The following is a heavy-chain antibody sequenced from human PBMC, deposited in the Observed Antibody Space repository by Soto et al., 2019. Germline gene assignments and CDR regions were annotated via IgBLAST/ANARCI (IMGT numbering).Heavy chain of an antibody. CDR3: ASGIAVAGYNWFDP. CDR2: IYSGGST. Sequence: GSLRLSCAASGFTVSSDYMNWVRQAPGKGLEWVSVIYSGGSTYYADSVKGRFTISRDNAKNSLYLQMNSLRAEDTAVYYCASGIAVAGYNWFDPWGQGTLVTVSS. D-gene: IGHD6-19*01. CDR1: GFTVSSDY. J-gene: IGHJ5*02. V-gene: IGHV3-53*01.